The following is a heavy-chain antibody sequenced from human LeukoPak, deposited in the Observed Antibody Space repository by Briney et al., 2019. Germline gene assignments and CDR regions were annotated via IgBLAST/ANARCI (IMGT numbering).Heavy chain of an antibody. D-gene: IGHD3-10*01. Sequence: GASVKVSCKASGYSFTTYGINWVRQAPGQGLEWMGWMSGYNGNPNYAQKLQGRVTMTTDTSTSTAYMELRSLRSDDTAVYYCARDHMVRGVIIDPWGQGTLVTVSS. CDR3: ARDHMVRGVIIDP. CDR2: MSGYNGNP. CDR1: GYSFTTYG. J-gene: IGHJ5*02. V-gene: IGHV1-18*01.